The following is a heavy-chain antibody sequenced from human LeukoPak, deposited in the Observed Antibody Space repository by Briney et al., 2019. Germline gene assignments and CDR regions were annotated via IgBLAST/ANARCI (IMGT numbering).Heavy chain of an antibody. CDR3: ARENYGHNFDY. V-gene: IGHV4-59*12. J-gene: IGHJ4*02. D-gene: IGHD4-17*01. Sequence: SETLSLTCTVSGGSISSYYWSWIRQPPGKGLEWIGYIYYSGSTYYNPSLKSRVTISVDMSKNQFSLKLSSVTAADTAVYYCARENYGHNFDYWGQGTLVTVSS. CDR2: IYYSGST. CDR1: GGSISSYY.